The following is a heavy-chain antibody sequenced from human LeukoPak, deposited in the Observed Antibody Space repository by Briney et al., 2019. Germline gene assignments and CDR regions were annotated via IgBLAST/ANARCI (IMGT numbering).Heavy chain of an antibody. D-gene: IGHD6-6*01. V-gene: IGHV3-30*04. CDR3: AREPHSSCFDY. CDR1: GFTFSSYA. CDR2: ISYDGSNK. J-gene: IGHJ4*02. Sequence: GGSLRLSCAASGFTFSSYAMHWVRQAPGKGLEWVGVISYDGSNKYYADSVKGRFTISRDNSKNTLYLQMNSLRAEDTTVCYCAREPHSSCFDYWGQGTLVSVSS.